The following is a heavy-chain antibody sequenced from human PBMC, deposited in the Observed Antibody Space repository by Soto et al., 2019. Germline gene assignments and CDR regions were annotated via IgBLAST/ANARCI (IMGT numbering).Heavy chain of an antibody. CDR1: GYTYTSYA. CDR2: VNAGNGNT. Sequence: ASVKVSCKASGYTYTSYAMHWVRQAPGQRLEWMGWVNAGNGNTKYSQKFQGRVTITRDTSASTAYMELSSLRSEDTAVYYCARVYPVLSSDYYYGMDVWGQGTTVTVSS. CDR3: ARVYPVLSSDYYYGMDV. D-gene: IGHD3-16*02. V-gene: IGHV1-3*01. J-gene: IGHJ6*02.